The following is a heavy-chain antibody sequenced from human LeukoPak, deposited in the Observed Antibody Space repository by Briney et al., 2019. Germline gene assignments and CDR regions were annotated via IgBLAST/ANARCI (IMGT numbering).Heavy chain of an antibody. V-gene: IGHV3-23*01. J-gene: IGHJ4*02. Sequence: PGGSLRLSCAASGFTFSSYTMSWVRQAPGKGLEWVSAIRGSGGSTYYADSVKGRFTISRDNSKNTLYLQMNSLRPEDTAVYFCARDPAFIVVVIGANFDYWGQGTLVTVSS. CDR3: ARDPAFIVVVIGANFDY. CDR1: GFTFSSYT. D-gene: IGHD2-15*01. CDR2: IRGSGGST.